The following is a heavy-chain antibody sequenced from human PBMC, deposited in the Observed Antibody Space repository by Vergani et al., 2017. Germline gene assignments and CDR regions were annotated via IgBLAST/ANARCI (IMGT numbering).Heavy chain of an antibody. CDR3: AGAKYGSHHAFDI. CDR1: GYTFTGYY. CDR2: INPNSGGT. J-gene: IGHJ3*02. Sequence: QVQLVQSGAEVKKPGASVKVSCKASGYTFTGYYMHWVRPAPGQGLEWMGWINPNSGGTNYAQKFQGWVTMTRDTSISTAYMELSRLRSDDTAVYYCAGAKYGSHHAFDIWGQGTMVTVSS. V-gene: IGHV1-2*04. D-gene: IGHD3-10*01.